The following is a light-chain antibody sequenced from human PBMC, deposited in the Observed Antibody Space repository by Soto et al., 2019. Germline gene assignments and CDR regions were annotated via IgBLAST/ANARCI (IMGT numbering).Light chain of an antibody. CDR3: ASNAGSYPPFFV. CDR2: DVS. V-gene: IGLV2-11*01. J-gene: IGLJ1*01. CDR1: SSDVGGYNY. Sequence: QSALTQPRSVSGSPGQSVTISCTGTSSDVGGYNYVSWYQQHPGKAPKLMIYDVSKRPSGVPDRFSGSKPGNTASLTISGLQPENEADYHGASNAGSYPPFFVVGTGTKATV.